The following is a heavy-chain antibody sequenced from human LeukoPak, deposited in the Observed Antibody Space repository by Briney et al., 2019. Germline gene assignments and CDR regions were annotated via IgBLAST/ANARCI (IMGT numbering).Heavy chain of an antibody. CDR2: ISAYNGNT. CDR3: AREYPRFCGGDCYLDY. D-gene: IGHD2-21*02. V-gene: IGHV1-18*01. CDR1: GYTFTSYG. Sequence: GASVKVSXKASGYTFTSYGISWVRQAPGQGLEWMGWISAYNGNTNYAQKLQGRVTMTTDTSTSTAYMELRSLRSDDTAVYYCAREYPRFCGGDCYLDYWGQGTLVTVSS. J-gene: IGHJ4*02.